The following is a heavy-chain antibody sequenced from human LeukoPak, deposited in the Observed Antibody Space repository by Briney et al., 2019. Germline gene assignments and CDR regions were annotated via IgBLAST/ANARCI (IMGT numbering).Heavy chain of an antibody. CDR1: GFTFSSYA. V-gene: IGHV3-23*01. J-gene: IGHJ6*04. Sequence: GGSLRLSCAASGFTFSSYAMSWVRQAPGKGLEWVSAISGSGGSTYYADSVKGRFTISRDNAKNTLYMQMNSLRGEDTAVYYCARAVYDFTDVWGKGTTVTVSS. D-gene: IGHD3-3*01. CDR2: ISGSGGST. CDR3: ARAVYDFTDV.